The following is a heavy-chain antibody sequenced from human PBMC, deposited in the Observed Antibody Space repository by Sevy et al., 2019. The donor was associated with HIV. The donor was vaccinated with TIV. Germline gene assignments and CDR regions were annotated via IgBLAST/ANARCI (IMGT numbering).Heavy chain of an antibody. J-gene: IGHJ4*02. CDR2: FDPEDGET. CDR1: GYTVTELS. D-gene: IGHD2-15*01. CDR3: AAVIRPGYCSGGSCSGF. V-gene: IGHV1-24*01. Sequence: ASVKVSCKVSGYTVTELSMHWVRQAPGKGLEWMGGFDPEDGETIYAQKFQGRITMTEDTPTDTAYMELNSLRSEDTAVYYCAAVIRPGYCSGGSCSGFWGQRTLVTDSS.